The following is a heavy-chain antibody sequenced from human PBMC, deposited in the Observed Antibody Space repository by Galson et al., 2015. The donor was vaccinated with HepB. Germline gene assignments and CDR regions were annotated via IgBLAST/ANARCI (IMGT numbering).Heavy chain of an antibody. V-gene: IGHV3-48*01. J-gene: IGHJ4*02. CDR3: ARFRSGSYFDY. CDR1: GFTFSSHG. CDR2: ISSSSSTI. D-gene: IGHD3-10*01. Sequence: SLRLSCAASGFTFSSHGMSWVRQAPGKGLEWVSHISSSSSTIYYADSVKGRFTISRDNAKNSLYLQMNSLRGEDTAVYYCARFRSGSYFDYWGQGTLVTVSS.